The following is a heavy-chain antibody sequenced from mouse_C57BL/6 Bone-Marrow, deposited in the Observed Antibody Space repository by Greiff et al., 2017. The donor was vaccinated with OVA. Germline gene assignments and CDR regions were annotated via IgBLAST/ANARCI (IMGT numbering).Heavy chain of an antibody. CDR3: ARDPYFDV. Sequence: EVQLVESGGGLVKPGGSLKLSCAASGFTFSSYTMSWVRQTPEKRLEWVATISGGGGNTYYPDSVKGRFTISRDNAKNTLYLQMSSLRSEDTALYYCARDPYFDVWGTGTTVTVSS. CDR2: ISGGGGNT. CDR1: GFTFSSYT. J-gene: IGHJ1*03. V-gene: IGHV5-9*01.